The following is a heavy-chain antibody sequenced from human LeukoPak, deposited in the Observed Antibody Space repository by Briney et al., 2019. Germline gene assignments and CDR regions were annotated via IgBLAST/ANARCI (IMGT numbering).Heavy chain of an antibody. CDR2: ISSSGSTI. Sequence: GGSLRLSCAASGFTFSDYYMSWIRQDPGKGLEWVSYISSSGSTIYYADSVKGRFTISRDNAKNSLYLQMNSLRAEDTAVYYCARCSRIQLWFDYWGQGTLVTVSS. CDR3: ARCSRIQLWFDY. V-gene: IGHV3-11*01. J-gene: IGHJ4*02. D-gene: IGHD5-18*01. CDR1: GFTFSDYY.